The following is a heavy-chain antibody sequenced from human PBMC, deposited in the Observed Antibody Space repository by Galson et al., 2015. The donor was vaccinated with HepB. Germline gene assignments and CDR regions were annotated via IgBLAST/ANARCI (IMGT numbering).Heavy chain of an antibody. Sequence: SLRLSCAASGFTFSNYAMSWVRQAPGKGLEWVLGITDRGGSTYYADSVRGRFIISRDNSKNTEYVQMKFLEAEDTAVYYCAKDVGYFDRGVYDFWGQGTMVTVSS. J-gene: IGHJ3*01. CDR1: GFTFSNYA. CDR2: ITDRGGST. CDR3: AKDVGYFDRGVYDF. V-gene: IGHV3-23*01. D-gene: IGHD3-22*01.